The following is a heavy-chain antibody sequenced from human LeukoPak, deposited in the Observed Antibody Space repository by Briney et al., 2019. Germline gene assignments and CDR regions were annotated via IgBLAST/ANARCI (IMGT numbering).Heavy chain of an antibody. D-gene: IGHD3-22*01. V-gene: IGHV3-33*01. J-gene: IGHJ4*02. CDR1: GFTFSSYG. CDR2: IWYDGSNK. CDR3: ARWYYYDSSGYYDY. Sequence: PGRSLRLSCAASGFTFSSYGMHWVRQAPGKGLEWVAVIWYDGSNKYYADSVKGRFTISRDNSKNTLYLQMNSLRAEDTAVHYCARWYYYDSSGYYDYWGQGTLVTVSS.